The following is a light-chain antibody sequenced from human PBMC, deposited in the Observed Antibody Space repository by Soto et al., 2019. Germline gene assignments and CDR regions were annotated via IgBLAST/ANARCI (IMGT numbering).Light chain of an antibody. CDR2: GNR. J-gene: IGLJ3*02. Sequence: QSVLTQPPSVSRAQGQRVTLSCTGNNSNLGAGYDVHWYQQLPGAAPKLVIFGNRNRTSGVPERFSGSKSGTSASLAITGLQAEDEDDYYCQAYAYGLTAFVFGGGTKLTVL. CDR3: QAYAYGLTAFV. CDR1: NSNLGAGYD. V-gene: IGLV1-40*01.